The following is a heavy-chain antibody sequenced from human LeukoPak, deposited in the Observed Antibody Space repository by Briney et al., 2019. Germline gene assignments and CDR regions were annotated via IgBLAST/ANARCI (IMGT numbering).Heavy chain of an antibody. V-gene: IGHV1-69*04. D-gene: IGHD3-22*01. CDR1: GGTFSSYA. J-gene: IGHJ4*02. CDR2: IIPILGIA. CDR3: ARGHYYDSSGYPMGAFDY. Sequence: GASVKVSCKASGGTFSSYAISWVRQTPGQGLEWMGRIIPILGIANYAQKFQGRVTITADKSASTAYMELSSLRSEDTAVYYCARGHYYDSSGYPMGAFDYWGQGTLVTVSS.